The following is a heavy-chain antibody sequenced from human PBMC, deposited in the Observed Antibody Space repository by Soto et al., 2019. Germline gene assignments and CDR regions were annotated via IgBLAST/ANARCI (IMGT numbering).Heavy chain of an antibody. CDR2: ISGSGGST. V-gene: IGHV3-23*01. CDR1: GFTFSSYA. CDR3: AKSEVTYGSGRYELDY. Sequence: EVQLLESGGGLVQPGGSLRLSCAASGFTFSSYAMSWVRQAPGKGLEWVSAISGSGGSTYYADSVKGRFTISRDNSKNALYLQMNSLRAEDTAVYYCAKSEVTYGSGRYELDYWGQGTLVTVSS. J-gene: IGHJ4*02. D-gene: IGHD3-10*01.